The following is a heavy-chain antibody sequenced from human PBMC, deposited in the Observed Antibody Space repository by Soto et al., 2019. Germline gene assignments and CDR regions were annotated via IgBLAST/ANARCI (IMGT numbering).Heavy chain of an antibody. CDR3: TRGQEVWWNAGPLGLHGLDV. D-gene: IGHD3-16*01. Sequence: VASVKVSCKASRYTFISYDINWARQAPGQGLEWMGWMNPSSANTGYAQKFQGRISMTRNTSMNTAYMELNSLTSEDTAVYYCTRGQEVWWNAGPLGLHGLDVWGQGTTVTVSS. J-gene: IGHJ6*02. V-gene: IGHV1-8*01. CDR2: MNPSSANT. CDR1: RYTFISYD.